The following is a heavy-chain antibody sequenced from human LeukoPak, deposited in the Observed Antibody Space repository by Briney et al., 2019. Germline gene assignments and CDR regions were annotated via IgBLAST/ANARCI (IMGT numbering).Heavy chain of an antibody. CDR1: GFTFDDYA. V-gene: IGHV3-9*03. CDR3: AKGGASGYYFDY. D-gene: IGHD3-10*01. CDR2: ISWNSGSI. J-gene: IGHJ4*02. Sequence: PGRSLRLSCAASGFTFDDYAMHWVRQAPGKGLEWVSGISWNSGSIGYADSVKGRFTISRDNAKNSLYLQMNSLRAEDMALYYCAKGGASGYYFDYWGQGTLVTVSS.